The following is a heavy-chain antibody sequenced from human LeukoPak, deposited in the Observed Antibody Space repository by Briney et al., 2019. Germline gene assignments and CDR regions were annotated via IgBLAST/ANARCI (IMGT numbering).Heavy chain of an antibody. CDR1: GYTFSSYA. D-gene: IGHD5-12*01. Sequence: QAGGSLRLSCVGSGYTFSSYAMHWVRQAPGKGLEWVSVIYSGGSKGYADSVKGRFTISRDNSKNTLYLQMNSLRVEDTAVYYCALATTGFFDYWGQGTLVTVSS. V-gene: IGHV3-53*01. J-gene: IGHJ4*02. CDR3: ALATTGFFDY. CDR2: IYSGGSK.